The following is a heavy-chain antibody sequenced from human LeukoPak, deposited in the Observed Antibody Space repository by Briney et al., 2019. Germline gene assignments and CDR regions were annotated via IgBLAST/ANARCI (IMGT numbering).Heavy chain of an antibody. CDR3: ARARENYYGGSGYAFARYFAY. V-gene: IGHV4-34*01. Sequence: PSETLSLTCGVSGGSLSGYFWNWIRQPPGKGLEYIGEVNHGGATIVNPSLQSRVTISIDTSRNQFSLRLSSVTAADTAVYYCARARENYYGGSGYAFARYFAYGAQGTLATVSS. J-gene: IGHJ4*02. CDR2: VNHGGAT. D-gene: IGHD3-22*01. CDR1: GGSLSGYF.